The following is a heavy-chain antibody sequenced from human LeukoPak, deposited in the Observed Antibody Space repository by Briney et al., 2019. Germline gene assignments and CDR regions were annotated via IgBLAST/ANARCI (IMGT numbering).Heavy chain of an antibody. Sequence: GGSLRLSCAASGFTVSSSYMNWVRQAPWKGLEWVSVIYSGTSTYYADSVKGRFTISRDNSKNTLYLQMNSLRAEDTAVYYCARGRRAGRFDYWGQGTLVTVSS. CDR2: IYSGTST. CDR1: GFTVSSSY. CDR3: ARGRRAGRFDY. D-gene: IGHD6-19*01. J-gene: IGHJ4*02. V-gene: IGHV3-53*01.